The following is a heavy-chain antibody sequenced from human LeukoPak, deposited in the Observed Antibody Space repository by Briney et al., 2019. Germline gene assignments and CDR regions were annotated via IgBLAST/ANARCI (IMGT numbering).Heavy chain of an antibody. CDR2: IYDSGST. V-gene: IGHV4-39*07. J-gene: IGHJ5*02. Sequence: PSETLSLTCTVSGASISGSGYYWGWIRQPPGKGLEWIGNIYDSGSTYYNASLQSRVTISVDTSTNQFSLKLSSVTAADTAVYYCARVPGGWINWFDPWGQGTLVTVSS. CDR3: ARVPGGWINWFDP. CDR1: GASISGSGYY. D-gene: IGHD6-19*01.